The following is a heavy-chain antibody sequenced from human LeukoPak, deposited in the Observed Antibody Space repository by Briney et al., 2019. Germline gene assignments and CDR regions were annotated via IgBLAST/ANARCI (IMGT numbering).Heavy chain of an antibody. Sequence: SETLSLTCTVSGGSISSYYWSWIRQPPGKGLEWIGYIYYSGSTNYNPSLKSRVTISVDTSKNQFSLKLSSVTAADTAVYYCARHPRSGRWLQFPPSYFDYWGQGTLVTVSS. V-gene: IGHV4-59*08. CDR1: GGSISSYY. CDR3: ARHPRSGRWLQFPPSYFDY. D-gene: IGHD5-24*01. CDR2: IYYSGST. J-gene: IGHJ4*02.